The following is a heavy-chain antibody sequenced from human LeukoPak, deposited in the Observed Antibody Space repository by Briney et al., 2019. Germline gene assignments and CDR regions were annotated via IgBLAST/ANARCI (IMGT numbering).Heavy chain of an antibody. CDR3: ASSHYYDSSGYYGDY. CDR1: GFTFSSYG. D-gene: IGHD3-22*01. Sequence: GGSLRLSCAASGFTFSSYGMHWVRQALGKGLVWVAVIWYDGSNKYYADSVKGRFTISRDNSKNTLYLQMNSLRAEDTAVYYCASSHYYDSSGYYGDYWGQGTLVTVSS. V-gene: IGHV3-33*01. CDR2: IWYDGSNK. J-gene: IGHJ4*02.